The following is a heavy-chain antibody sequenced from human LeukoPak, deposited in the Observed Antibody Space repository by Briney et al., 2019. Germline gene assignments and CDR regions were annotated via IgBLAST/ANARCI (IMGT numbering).Heavy chain of an antibody. V-gene: IGHV4-59*01. Sequence: PSETLSLTCTVSGGSISTYYWSWIRQPPGKGLEWIGYVYYTGSTNYNPSLKSRVTISVDTSKNQFSLKLSSVTAADTAVYYCAKDGGGGYVTDWYFDLRGRGTLVAVSS. CDR1: GGSISTYY. CDR2: VYYTGST. J-gene: IGHJ2*01. D-gene: IGHD5-12*01. CDR3: AKDGGGGYVTDWYFDL.